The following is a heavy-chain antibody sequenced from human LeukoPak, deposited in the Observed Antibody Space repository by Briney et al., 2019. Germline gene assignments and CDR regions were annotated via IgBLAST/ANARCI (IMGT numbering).Heavy chain of an antibody. D-gene: IGHD4-17*01. CDR1: GFTFSSYW. CDR3: ARDSSTTVTGAFDI. CDR2: MKQDGSEK. V-gene: IGHV3-7*01. Sequence: GGSLRLSCAASGFTFSSYWMSWVRQAPGKGLEWVATMKQDGSEKYYVDSVKGRFTISRDNSKNTLYLQMNSLRAVDTAVYYCARDSSTTVTGAFDIWGQGTMVTVSS. J-gene: IGHJ3*02.